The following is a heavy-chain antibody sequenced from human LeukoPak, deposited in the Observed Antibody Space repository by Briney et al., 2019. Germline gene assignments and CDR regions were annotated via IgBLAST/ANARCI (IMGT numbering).Heavy chain of an antibody. Sequence: GGSLRLSCAASGFTFKLYWMHWVRQVPGKRPVWVSRINDDGSDTIYADSVRGRFTISRDDAKNTVYLQVNNLRAEDTAVYYCVGPDSQFDCWGQGTLVTVSS. V-gene: IGHV3-74*01. D-gene: IGHD3-10*01. CDR1: GFTFKLYW. CDR2: INDDGSDT. J-gene: IGHJ4*02. CDR3: VGPDSQFDC.